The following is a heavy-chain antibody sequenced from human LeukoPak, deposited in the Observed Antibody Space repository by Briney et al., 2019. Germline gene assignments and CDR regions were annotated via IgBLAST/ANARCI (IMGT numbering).Heavy chain of an antibody. J-gene: IGHJ4*02. CDR2: FHYSGST. CDR1: GGSMSSYY. V-gene: IGHV4-59*01. D-gene: IGHD6-19*01. CDR3: ARGTLYRGWSYYLDF. Sequence: KPSGTLSLTCTVAGGSMSSYYWNWIRQPPGKGLEWIGYFHYSGSTNYNPSPKSRVTISVDTSKNQFSLKLSSVTAADTAMYYCARGTLYRGWSYYLDFWGQGSQVTVSS.